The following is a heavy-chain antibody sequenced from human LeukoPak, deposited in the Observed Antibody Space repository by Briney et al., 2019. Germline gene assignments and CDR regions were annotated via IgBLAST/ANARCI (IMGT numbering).Heavy chain of an antibody. CDR2: INQDGSAK. J-gene: IGHJ4*02. Sequence: PGGSLRLCCAASGFIFSNYWMSWVRQAPGKGLEWVANINQDGSAKYYVDSVKRRFTISRDNAQNSLYLQVNSLRAEDTAVYYCATSAAAAGSDWGQGTLVTVSS. CDR1: GFIFSNYW. V-gene: IGHV3-7*03. D-gene: IGHD6-13*01. CDR3: ATSAAAAGSD.